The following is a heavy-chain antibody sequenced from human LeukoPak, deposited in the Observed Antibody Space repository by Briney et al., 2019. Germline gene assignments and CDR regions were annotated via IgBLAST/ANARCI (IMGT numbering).Heavy chain of an antibody. V-gene: IGHV4-30-4*01. CDR1: GGSISSGDYY. D-gene: IGHD4-17*01. CDR2: IYYGGST. J-gene: IGHJ4*02. CDR3: AREDDYGDAPIL. Sequence: PSETLSLTCTVSGGSISSGDYYWSWIRQPPGKGLEWIGYIYYGGSTYYNPSLKSRVTISVDTSKNQFSLKLSSVTAADTAVYYCAREDDYGDAPILWGQGTLVTVSS.